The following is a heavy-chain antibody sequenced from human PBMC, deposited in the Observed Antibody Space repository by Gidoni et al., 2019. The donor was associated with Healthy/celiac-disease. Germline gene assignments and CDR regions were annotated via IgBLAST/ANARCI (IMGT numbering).Heavy chain of an antibody. CDR1: GGSFSGYY. CDR3: ARGCNYYDSSGYSSLYYFDY. D-gene: IGHD3-22*01. Sequence: QVQLQQWGAGLLKPSETLSLTCAVYGGSFSGYYWRWIRQPPGKGLEWIGEINHSGSTNYNPSLKSRVTISVDTSKNQFSLKLSSVTAADTAVYYCARGCNYYDSSGYSSLYYFDYWGQGTLVTVSS. V-gene: IGHV4-34*01. J-gene: IGHJ4*02. CDR2: INHSGST.